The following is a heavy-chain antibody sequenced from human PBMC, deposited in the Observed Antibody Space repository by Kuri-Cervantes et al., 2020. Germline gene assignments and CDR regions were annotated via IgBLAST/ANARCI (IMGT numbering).Heavy chain of an antibody. CDR3: ARGQANYYDSSGYYYGHAFDI. D-gene: IGHD3-22*01. CDR2: IYSGGST. J-gene: IGHJ3*02. Sequence: GGSLRLSCAASGFTFSSYAMHWVRQAPGKGLEWVSVIYSGGSTYYADSVKGRFTISRDNSKNTLYLQMNSLRAEDTAVYYCARGQANYYDSSGYYYGHAFDIWGQGTMVTVSS. V-gene: IGHV3-53*01. CDR1: GFTFSSYA.